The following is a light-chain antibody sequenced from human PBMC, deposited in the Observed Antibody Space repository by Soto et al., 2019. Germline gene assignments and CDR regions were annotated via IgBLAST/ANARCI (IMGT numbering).Light chain of an antibody. CDR1: TSNFGSNS. J-gene: IGLJ2*01. V-gene: IGLV1-44*01. CDR3: AAWDDSVKGVL. Sequence: QSVLTQSHSASGTPGQRVTISCSGDTSNFGSNSLNWYQQLPGTAPKVVIYGNNQRPSGVPDRFSGSKSGTSASLAISGLQSDDEADYYCAAWDDSVKGVLFGGGTKLTVL. CDR2: GNN.